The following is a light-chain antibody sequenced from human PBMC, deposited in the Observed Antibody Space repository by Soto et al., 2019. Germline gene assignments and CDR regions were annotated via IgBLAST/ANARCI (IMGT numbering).Light chain of an antibody. CDR1: QTISSY. J-gene: IGKJ3*01. CDR3: QQSYSPPFT. Sequence: DIQMTQSPSSLSASVGDGVTITCRASQTISSYLNWYQQRPGIAPRLLIYAASTLESGVPSRFSGRGFATNFTLVINSLQPEDFATYYCQQSYSPPFTFGPGTKVDIK. V-gene: IGKV1-39*01. CDR2: AAS.